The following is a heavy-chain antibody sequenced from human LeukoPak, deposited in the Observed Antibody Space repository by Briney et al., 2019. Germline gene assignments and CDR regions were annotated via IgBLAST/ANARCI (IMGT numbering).Heavy chain of an antibody. D-gene: IGHD4-17*01. J-gene: IGHJ4*02. CDR1: GGTFSSYD. CDR3: ARDYGDY. Sequence: SVKVSCKASGGTFSSYDISWVRQAPGQGLEWMGGIMPISGTANYAQKLQGRVTMTTDTSTSTAYMELRSLRSDDTAVYYCARDYGDYMGQGTLVTVSS. CDR2: IMPISGTA. V-gene: IGHV1-69*05.